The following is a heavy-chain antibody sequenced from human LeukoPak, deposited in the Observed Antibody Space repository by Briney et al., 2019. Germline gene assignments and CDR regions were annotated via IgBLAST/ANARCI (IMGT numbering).Heavy chain of an antibody. CDR3: AKDLRITMVRGESGLDY. CDR2: ISGSGGST. V-gene: IGHV3-23*01. D-gene: IGHD3-10*01. CDR1: GFTFSSYA. Sequence: GGSLRLSCAASGFTFSSYAMSWVRQAPGKGLEWVSAISGSGGSTYYADSVKGRFTISRDNSKNTLYLQMNSLRAEDTAVYYCAKDLRITMVRGESGLDYWGQGTLVTVSS. J-gene: IGHJ4*02.